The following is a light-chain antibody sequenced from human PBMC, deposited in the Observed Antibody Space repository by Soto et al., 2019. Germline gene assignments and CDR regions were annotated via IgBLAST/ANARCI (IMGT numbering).Light chain of an antibody. CDR2: GAS. V-gene: IGKV3-15*01. Sequence: EIVMTQSPATLSVSPGERATLSCRASQSVSSNLAWYQQKPGQAPRLLIYGASTRATGIPARFSGSGSGTEFTLTISSLQSEDFAVYYCQQYNNWPLTFGPGTKVGVK. CDR1: QSVSSN. J-gene: IGKJ3*01. CDR3: QQYNNWPLT.